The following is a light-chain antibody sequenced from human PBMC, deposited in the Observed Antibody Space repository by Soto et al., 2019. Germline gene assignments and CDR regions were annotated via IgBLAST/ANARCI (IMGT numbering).Light chain of an antibody. CDR3: HSYDISLSGFDV. J-gene: IGLJ1*01. Sequence: QSVLTQPPSVSGAPGQRVTISCTGSSSNIGASYEVHWYQQLPGRAPKLLIYGNTNRPSGVPDRFSGSRSGTSASLAINGLQTEDEADYYCHSYDISLSGFDVFGGGTKLTVL. V-gene: IGLV1-40*01. CDR2: GNT. CDR1: SSNIGASYE.